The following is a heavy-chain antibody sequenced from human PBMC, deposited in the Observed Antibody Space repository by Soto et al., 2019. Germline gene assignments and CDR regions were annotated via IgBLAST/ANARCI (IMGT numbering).Heavy chain of an antibody. CDR1: GGTFSSYA. CDR3: ARHVEMATSYFDY. J-gene: IGHJ4*02. V-gene: IGHV1-69*13. CDR2: IIPIFGTA. Sequence: SVKVSCKASGGTFSSYAISWVRQAPGQGLEWMGGIIPIFGTANYAQKFQGRVTITADESTSTAYMELSSLRSEDTAVYYCARHVEMATSYFDYWGQGTLVTVSS. D-gene: IGHD5-12*01.